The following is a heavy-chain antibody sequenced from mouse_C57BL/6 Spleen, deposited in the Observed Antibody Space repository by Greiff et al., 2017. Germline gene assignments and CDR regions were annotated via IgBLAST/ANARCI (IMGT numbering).Heavy chain of an antibody. CDR3: AREDSSGSFAY. V-gene: IGHV1-52*01. CDR2: IDPSDSET. D-gene: IGHD3-2*02. Sequence: VQLQQSGAELVRPGSSVKLSCKASGYTFTSYWMHWVKQRPIQGLEWIGNIDPSDSETHYNQKFKDKATLTVDKSSSTAYMQLSSLTSEDSAVYYCAREDSSGSFAYWGQGTLVTVSA. J-gene: IGHJ3*01. CDR1: GYTFTSYW.